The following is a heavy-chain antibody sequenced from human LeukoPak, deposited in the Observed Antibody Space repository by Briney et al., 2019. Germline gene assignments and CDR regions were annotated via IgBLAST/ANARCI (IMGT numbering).Heavy chain of an antibody. CDR3: AHSDSSGYSFDY. D-gene: IGHD3-22*01. J-gene: IGHJ4*02. V-gene: IGHV2-5*02. Sequence: SGPTLVKPTQTLTLTCTFSGFSLSTSGVGVGWIRQPPGKALEWLALIYWDDDKRYSPSLKSRLTITKDTSKNQVVLKMTNMDPADTATYYCAHSDSSGYSFDYWGQGTLVTVSS. CDR2: IYWDDDK. CDR1: GFSLSTSGVG.